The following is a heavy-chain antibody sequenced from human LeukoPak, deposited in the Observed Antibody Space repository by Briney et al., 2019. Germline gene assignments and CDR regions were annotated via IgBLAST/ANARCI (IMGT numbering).Heavy chain of an antibody. V-gene: IGHV4-4*02. D-gene: IGHD2-2*01. CDR1: GGSISSSNW. CDR3: ARTPPYCSSTSCPPKADWFDP. Sequence: PSGTLSLTCAVSGGSISSSNWWSWVRQPPGKGLEWIGEIYHSGSTNCNPSLKSRVTISVDKSKNQFSLRLSSVTAPDTAVYYCARTPPYCSSTSCPPKADWFDPWGQGTLVTVSS. J-gene: IGHJ5*02. CDR2: IYHSGST.